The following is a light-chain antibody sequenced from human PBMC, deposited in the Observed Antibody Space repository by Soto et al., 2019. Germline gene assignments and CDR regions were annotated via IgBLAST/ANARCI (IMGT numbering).Light chain of an antibody. Sequence: EFVMTQFTDTLSVSPGERVHLSGRASQSVSDRVVWYQQKSGQASSLLIYAASTRAAGVPARFSGSGSGTEFTLTISSLQSEDFAVYFCQLYADWPKTVGPGTKVDIK. V-gene: IGKV3-15*01. J-gene: IGKJ1*01. CDR3: QLYADWPKT. CDR2: AAS. CDR1: QSVSDR.